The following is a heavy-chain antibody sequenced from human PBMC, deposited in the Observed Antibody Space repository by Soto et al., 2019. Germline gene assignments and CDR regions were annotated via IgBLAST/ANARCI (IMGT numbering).Heavy chain of an antibody. J-gene: IGHJ6*02. Sequence: PGGSLRLSCAASGFTFSSYAMSWVRQAPGKGLEWVSAISGSGGSTYYADSVKGRFTISRDNSKNTLYLQMNSLRAEDTAVYYCAKRPQQLVHYYYGMDVWGQGTTVTVSS. CDR1: GFTFSSYA. CDR2: ISGSGGST. V-gene: IGHV3-23*01. CDR3: AKRPQQLVHYYYGMDV. D-gene: IGHD6-13*01.